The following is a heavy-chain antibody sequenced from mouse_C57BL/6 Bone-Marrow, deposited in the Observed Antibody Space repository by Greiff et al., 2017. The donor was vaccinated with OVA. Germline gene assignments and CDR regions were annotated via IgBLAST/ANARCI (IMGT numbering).Heavy chain of an antibody. J-gene: IGHJ4*01. CDR2: IDPSDSYT. CDR3: ARGRAITTVVATDYTMDY. CDR1: GYTFTSYW. V-gene: IGHV1-59*01. D-gene: IGHD1-1*01. Sequence: QVQLKQPGAELVRPGTSVKLSCKASGYTFTSYWMHWVKQRPGQGLEWIGVIDPSDSYTNYNQKFKGKATLTVDKSSSTAYMQLSSLTSEDSAVYYCARGRAITTVVATDYTMDYWGQGTSVTVSS.